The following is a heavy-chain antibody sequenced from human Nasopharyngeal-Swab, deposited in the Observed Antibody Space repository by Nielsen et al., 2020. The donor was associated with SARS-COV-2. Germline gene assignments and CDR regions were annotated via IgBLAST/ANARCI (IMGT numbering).Heavy chain of an antibody. Sequence: WIRQPPGKGLEWVSSISSSSSYIYHADSVKGRFTISRDNAKNSLYLQMNSLRAEDTAVYYCAREGYCSGGSCYIWGQGTMVTVSS. CDR2: ISSSSSYI. J-gene: IGHJ3*02. CDR3: AREGYCSGGSCYI. D-gene: IGHD2-15*01. V-gene: IGHV3-21*01.